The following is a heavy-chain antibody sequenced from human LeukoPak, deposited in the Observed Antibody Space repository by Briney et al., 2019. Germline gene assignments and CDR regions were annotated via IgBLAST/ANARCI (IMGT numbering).Heavy chain of an antibody. J-gene: IGHJ4*02. D-gene: IGHD5-12*01. CDR2: VSYTGSTNHTGST. V-gene: IGHV4-59*02. Sequence: KPSETLSLTCTVSGGSVSAFYWSWIRQPPGKGLQWIGYVSYTGSTNHTGSTNYNPSLKSRVNISVDTSNNQFSLKLSSLTAADTAVYFCARNRVATIYGKFDYRGQGTLVTVSS. CDR3: ARNRVATIYGKFDY. CDR1: GGSVSAFY.